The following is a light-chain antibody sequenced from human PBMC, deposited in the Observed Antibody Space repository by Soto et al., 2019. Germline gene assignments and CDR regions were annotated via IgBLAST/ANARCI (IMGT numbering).Light chain of an antibody. CDR3: CSYARSSTWV. CDR2: EGS. Sequence: QSALTQPASVSGSPGQSITISCTGPSSDVGSYNLVSWYQQHPGKAPKLMIYEGSKRPSGVSKRFSGSKSGNTASLTISGLQAEDEADYYCCSYARSSTWVFGGGTKLTVL. J-gene: IGLJ3*02. V-gene: IGLV2-23*01. CDR1: SSDVGSYNL.